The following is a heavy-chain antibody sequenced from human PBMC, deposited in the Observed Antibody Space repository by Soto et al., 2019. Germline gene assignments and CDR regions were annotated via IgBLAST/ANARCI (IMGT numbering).Heavy chain of an antibody. V-gene: IGHV1-8*01. D-gene: IGHD2-2*01. CDR2: MNPNSGNT. Sequence: ASVKVSCKASGYTFTSYDINWVRQATGQGLEWMGWMNPNSGNTGYAQKFQDRVTMTRNTSISTAYMELSSLRSEDTAVYYCARGPGGAYIVVVPDERYYYYYMDVWGKGTTVTVSS. CDR1: GYTFTSYD. J-gene: IGHJ6*03. CDR3: ARGPGGAYIVVVPDERYYYYYMDV.